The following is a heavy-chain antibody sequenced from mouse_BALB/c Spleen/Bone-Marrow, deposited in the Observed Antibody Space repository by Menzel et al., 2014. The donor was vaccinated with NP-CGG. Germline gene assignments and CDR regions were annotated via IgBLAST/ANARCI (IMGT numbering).Heavy chain of an antibody. V-gene: IGHV5-6-5*01. CDR1: GFTFSSYA. J-gene: IGHJ3*01. D-gene: IGHD2-4*01. CDR3: ARGGELRPWFAY. CDR2: ISSGGNT. Sequence: EVQLVESGGGLVKPGGSLKLSCAASGFTFSSYAMSWVRQTPEKRLEWVASISSGGNTYYPDSMKGRFTVSRDNARNILYLQMSSLRSEDTAMYYCARGGELRPWFAYWGQGTLVTVSA.